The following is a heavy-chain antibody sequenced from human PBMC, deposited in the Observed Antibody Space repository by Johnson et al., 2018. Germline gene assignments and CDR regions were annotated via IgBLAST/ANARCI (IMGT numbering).Heavy chain of an antibody. CDR2: MNPNSGNT. V-gene: IGHV1-8*01. J-gene: IGHJ6*03. CDR1: GYTFTSYD. CDR3: GRKDGSYGYSYYYYMDV. D-gene: IGHD5-18*01. Sequence: QVQLVEAGAEVKKPGASVKVSCKASGYTFTSYDINWVRQATGQGLEWMGSMNPNSGNTGYAQKFQGRVTMTRNTSISTAYMELSSLRSEDTAVYYCGRKDGSYGYSYYYYMDVGGKGTTVTVSS.